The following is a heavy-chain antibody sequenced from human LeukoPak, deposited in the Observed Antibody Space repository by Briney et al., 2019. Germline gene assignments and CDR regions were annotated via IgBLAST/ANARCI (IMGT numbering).Heavy chain of an antibody. CDR3: LVTTAPR. D-gene: IGHD2-2*01. CDR1: GFSFRSSW. Sequence: GGSLRLSCAASGFSFRSSWMHWVRQAPGQGLVWVSRINADGSTTNYADSVKGRFTISRDNAKNTRYLQMNSLRAEDTAVYYCLVTTAPRGGQGTLVTVSS. CDR2: INADGSTT. V-gene: IGHV3-74*01. J-gene: IGHJ4*02.